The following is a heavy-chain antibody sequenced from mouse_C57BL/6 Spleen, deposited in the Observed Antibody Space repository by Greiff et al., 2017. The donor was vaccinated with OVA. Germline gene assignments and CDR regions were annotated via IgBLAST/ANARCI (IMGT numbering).Heavy chain of an antibody. D-gene: IGHD2-1*01. CDR1: GYAFSSYW. J-gene: IGHJ2*01. V-gene: IGHV1-80*01. Sequence: VKVVESGAELVKPGASVKISCKASGYAFSSYWMNWVKQRPGKGLEWIGQIYPGDGDTNYNGKFKGKATLTADKSSSTAYMQLSSLTSEDSAVYFCARSGNWYYFDYWGQGTTLTVSS. CDR3: ARSGNWYYFDY. CDR2: IYPGDGDT.